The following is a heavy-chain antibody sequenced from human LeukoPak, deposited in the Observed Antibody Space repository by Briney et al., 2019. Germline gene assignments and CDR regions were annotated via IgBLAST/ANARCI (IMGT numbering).Heavy chain of an antibody. CDR1: EFTFSSYA. D-gene: IGHD2-21*01. CDR2: ISGSGGST. CDR3: AKFLPTHIVVANYYFDY. Sequence: GGSLRLSCAASEFTFSSYAMSWVRQAPGKGLEWVSAISGSGGSTYYADSVKGRFTIPRDNSKNTLYLQMNSLRAEDTAVYYCAKFLPTHIVVANYYFDYWGQGTLVTVSS. V-gene: IGHV3-23*01. J-gene: IGHJ4*02.